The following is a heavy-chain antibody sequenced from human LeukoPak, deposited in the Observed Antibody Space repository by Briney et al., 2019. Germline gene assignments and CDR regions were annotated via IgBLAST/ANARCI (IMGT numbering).Heavy chain of an antibody. CDR2: INHSGST. Sequence: SETLSLTCAVYGGSFSGYYWSWIRQPPGKGLEWIGEINHSGSTNYNPSLKSRVTISVDTSKNQFSLKLSSVTAADTAVYYCASLVGATTNYWGQGTLVIVSS. D-gene: IGHD1-26*01. V-gene: IGHV4-34*01. CDR3: ASLVGATTNY. J-gene: IGHJ4*02. CDR1: GGSFSGYY.